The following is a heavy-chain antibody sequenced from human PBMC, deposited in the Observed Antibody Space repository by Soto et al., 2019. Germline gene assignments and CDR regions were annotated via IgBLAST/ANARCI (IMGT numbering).Heavy chain of an antibody. CDR2: ISAYNGNT. V-gene: IGHV1-18*04. Sequence: ASVKVSCKASGYTFTSYGISCVRQAPGQGLEWMGWISAYNGNTNYAQKLQGRVTMTTDTSTSTAYMELRSLRSDDTAVYYCARVFSGQLLYGDWFDPWGQGTLVTVSS. J-gene: IGHJ5*02. CDR3: ARVFSGQLLYGDWFDP. CDR1: GYTFTSYG. D-gene: IGHD2-2*02.